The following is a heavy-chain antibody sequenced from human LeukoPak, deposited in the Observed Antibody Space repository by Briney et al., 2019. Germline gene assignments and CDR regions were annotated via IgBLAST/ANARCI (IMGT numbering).Heavy chain of an antibody. V-gene: IGHV1-46*01. Sequence: ASVTVSFKASVYTFTSYYIHWVRQAPGQGLEWMGIINPSSGSTSSAQKFQGRVTITRDTSTSTVYMELSSLISEDTAVYYCARDLTEGYTYIPYYFDYWGQGTLVTVSS. CDR1: VYTFTSYY. D-gene: IGHD5-18*01. CDR3: ARDLTEGYTYIPYYFDY. CDR2: INPSSGST. J-gene: IGHJ4*02.